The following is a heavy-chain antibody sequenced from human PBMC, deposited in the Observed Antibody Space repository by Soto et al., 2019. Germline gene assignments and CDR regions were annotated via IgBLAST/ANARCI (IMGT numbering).Heavy chain of an antibody. Sequence: ASVKVPCKASGYTFTVYYMHWVRQAPGQGLEWMGWINPKSGGTMYPQKFQGRVTMTWDTSICTAYMALTRLRSDDTAVYYCARDLAKGGGSAGFDYWGQGTLVTVSS. D-gene: IGHD1-26*01. CDR1: GYTFTVYY. CDR2: INPKSGGT. V-gene: IGHV1-2*02. CDR3: ARDLAKGGGSAGFDY. J-gene: IGHJ4*02.